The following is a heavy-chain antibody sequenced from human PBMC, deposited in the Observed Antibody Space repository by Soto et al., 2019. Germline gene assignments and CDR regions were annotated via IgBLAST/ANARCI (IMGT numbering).Heavy chain of an antibody. J-gene: IGHJ4*02. CDR1: GGSISSDNW. CDR3: ARLSASSKLRGVVIN. CDR2: IYHSGNT. V-gene: IGHV4-4*02. D-gene: IGHD3-10*01. Sequence: QVHLQESGPDLVRPSETLSLTCSVFGGSISSDNWWSWVRQTPGKVLEWIGEIYHSGNTNYNPSLKSRVTISVDKSKNQFSLKVTSVTAADTALYYCARLSASSKLRGVVINWGQGTLVTVSS.